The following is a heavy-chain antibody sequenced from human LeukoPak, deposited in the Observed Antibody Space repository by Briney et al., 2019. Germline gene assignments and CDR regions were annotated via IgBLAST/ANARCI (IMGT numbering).Heavy chain of an antibody. D-gene: IGHD3-10*01. Sequence: SETLSLTCTVSGGSISSSSYYWGWIRQPPGKGLQWIAYIYYSGSTNYNPSLKSRVTMLVDMSENQFSLKLSSVTAADTALYYCARDHNQYYYGSGVSGGWFDPWGQGTLVTVSS. CDR1: GGSISSSSYY. CDR3: ARDHNQYYYGSGVSGGWFDP. V-gene: IGHV4-61*05. J-gene: IGHJ5*02. CDR2: IYYSGST.